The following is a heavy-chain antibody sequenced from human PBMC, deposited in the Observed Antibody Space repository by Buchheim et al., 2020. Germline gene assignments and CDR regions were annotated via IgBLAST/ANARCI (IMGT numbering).Heavy chain of an antibody. D-gene: IGHD3-9*01. CDR2: ISYDGSNK. Sequence: QVQLVESGGGVVQPGRSLRLSCAASGFTFSSYAMHWVRQAPGKGLEWVGVISYDGSNKYYADSVKGRFTISRDNSKNTLYLQMNSLRAEDTAVYYCARGHYDILTGYYGMDVWGQGTT. CDR3: ARGHYDILTGYYGMDV. V-gene: IGHV3-30*04. J-gene: IGHJ6*02. CDR1: GFTFSSYA.